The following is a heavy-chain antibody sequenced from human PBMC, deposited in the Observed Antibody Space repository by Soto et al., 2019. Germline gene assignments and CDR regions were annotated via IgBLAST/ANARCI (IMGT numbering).Heavy chain of an antibody. D-gene: IGHD4-17*01. CDR1: GYTFTGYY. J-gene: IGHJ5*02. V-gene: IGHV1-2*02. CDR3: ARDFSGDYNPNCFDP. Sequence: GASVKVSCKASGYTFTGYYMHWVRQAPGQGLEWMGWINPNSGGTNYAQKFQGRVTMTRDTSISTAYMELSRLRSDDTAVYYCARDFSGDYNPNCFDPWGQGTLVTVSS. CDR2: INPNSGGT.